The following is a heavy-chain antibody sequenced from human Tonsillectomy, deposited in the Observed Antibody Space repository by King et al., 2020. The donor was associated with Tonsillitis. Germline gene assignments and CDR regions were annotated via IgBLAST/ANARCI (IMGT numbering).Heavy chain of an antibody. CDR2: MIPNRGNT. J-gene: IGHJ5*02. D-gene: IGHD3-10*01. Sequence: QLVQSGAEVKKPGASVKVSCKASGYTFTSYDINWVRQATGQGLEWRGWMIPNRGNTGYAQKFQGRGTMTRNTSISTAYMELRSLRSEDTAIYYCVGGSVCYYWAGFDPWGKGTLVTVSS. CDR1: GYTFTSYD. CDR3: VGGSVCYYWAGFDP. V-gene: IGHV1-8*01.